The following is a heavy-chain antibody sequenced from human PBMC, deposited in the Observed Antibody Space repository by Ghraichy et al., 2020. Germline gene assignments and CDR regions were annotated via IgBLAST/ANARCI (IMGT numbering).Heavy chain of an antibody. CDR1: GFTFGDYA. V-gene: IGHV3-49*03. CDR3: TRGAGRAPEHYYYYGMDV. CDR2: IRSKAYGGTT. J-gene: IGHJ6*02. D-gene: IGHD6-25*01. Sequence: GESLNISCTASGFTFGDYAMSWFRQAPGKGLEWVGFIRSKAYGGTTEYAASVKGRFTISRDDSKSIAYLQMNSLKTEDTAVYYCTRGAGRAPEHYYYYGMDVWGQGTTVTVSS.